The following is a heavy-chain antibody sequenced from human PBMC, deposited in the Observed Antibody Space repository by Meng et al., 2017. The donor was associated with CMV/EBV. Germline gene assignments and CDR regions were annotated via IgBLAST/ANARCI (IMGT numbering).Heavy chain of an antibody. V-gene: IGHV3-15*01. CDR2: IKSKTDGGTT. CDR1: GFTFSNAW. Sequence: GGSLDPSWEAPGFTFSNAWLSWVRQAPGKGLEWVGRIKSKTDGGTTDYAAPVKGRFTISRDDSKNTLYLQMNSLKTEDTAVYYCTTHYYGSGSGVYWGQGTLVTVSS. J-gene: IGHJ4*02. D-gene: IGHD3-10*01. CDR3: TTHYYGSGSGVY.